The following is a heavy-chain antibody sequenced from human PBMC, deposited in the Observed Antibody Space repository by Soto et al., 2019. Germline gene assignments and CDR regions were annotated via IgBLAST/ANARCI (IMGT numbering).Heavy chain of an antibody. D-gene: IGHD3-10*01. J-gene: IGHJ4*02. Sequence: GSLRLSCVGSGFTHKNFGMYWVRQAPGKGLEWVSGDSHIGGGTFCRDSVKGRFIISRDNSRSTLYLQMNNLRVEDTATYYCTIRGYSSSSYFDVWGRGTLVTVSS. CDR1: GFTHKNFG. CDR2: DSHIGGGT. CDR3: TIRGYSSSSYFDV. V-gene: IGHV3-23*01.